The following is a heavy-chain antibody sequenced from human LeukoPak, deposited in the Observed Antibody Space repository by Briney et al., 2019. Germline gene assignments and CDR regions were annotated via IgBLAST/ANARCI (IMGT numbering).Heavy chain of an antibody. CDR3: ARDPSGSYPDYYYYYMDV. V-gene: IGHV3-74*01. CDR2: INSDGSST. D-gene: IGHD1-26*01. Sequence: GGSLRLSCAASGFIFSSYGMHWVRQAPGKGLVWVSRINSDGSSTSYADSVKGRFTISRDNAKNTLYLQMNSLRAEDTAVYYCARDPSGSYPDYYYYYMDVWGKGTTVTVSS. CDR1: GFIFSSYG. J-gene: IGHJ6*03.